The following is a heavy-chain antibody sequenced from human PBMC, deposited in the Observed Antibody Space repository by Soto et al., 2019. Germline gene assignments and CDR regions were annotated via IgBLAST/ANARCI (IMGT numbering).Heavy chain of an antibody. J-gene: IGHJ3*02. Sequence: GGSLRLSCAASGFTFSSYWMSWVRQAPGKGLEWVANIKQDGSEKYYVDFVKGRFTISRDNAKNSLYLQMNSLGAEDTAVYYCTRERAVAGTGDDAFDIWGQGTMVTVSS. D-gene: IGHD6-19*01. V-gene: IGHV3-7*01. CDR3: TRERAVAGTGDDAFDI. CDR2: IKQDGSEK. CDR1: GFTFSSYW.